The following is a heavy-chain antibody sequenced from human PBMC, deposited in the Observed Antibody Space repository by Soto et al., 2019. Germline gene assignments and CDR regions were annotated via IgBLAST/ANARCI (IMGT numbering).Heavy chain of an antibody. Sequence: PGGSLRLSCAASVFTFSSYSMNWVRQAPGKGLEWVSSISRSSSYIYYADSVKGRFTISRDNAKNSLYLQMNSLRAEDTAVYYCARDPIIAMVRGVINWFDPWGQGTLVTVSS. CDR2: ISRSSSYI. D-gene: IGHD3-10*01. CDR3: ARDPIIAMVRGVINWFDP. CDR1: VFTFSSYS. V-gene: IGHV3-21*01. J-gene: IGHJ5*02.